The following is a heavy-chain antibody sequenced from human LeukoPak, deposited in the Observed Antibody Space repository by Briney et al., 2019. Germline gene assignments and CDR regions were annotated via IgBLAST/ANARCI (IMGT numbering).Heavy chain of an antibody. Sequence: PGGSLRLSCAASGLTFNTYWMTWVRQAPGKGLEWVANIKPDESETYYVDTVKGQFTISRDNAKNLLYLQMNSLRGEDTAVYYCGGFGYEAAVDLWGQGTLVTVSS. D-gene: IGHD6-13*01. CDR1: GLTFNTYW. CDR2: IKPDESET. CDR3: GGFGYEAAVDL. V-gene: IGHV3-7*01. J-gene: IGHJ4*02.